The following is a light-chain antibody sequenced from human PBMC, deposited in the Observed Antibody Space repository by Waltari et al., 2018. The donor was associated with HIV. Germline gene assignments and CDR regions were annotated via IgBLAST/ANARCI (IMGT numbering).Light chain of an antibody. CDR1: SSNIGAGYD. V-gene: IGLV1-40*01. Sequence: QSALTQPPSVSGAPGQRVTISCTGSSSNIGAGYDVHWYQQFPGTAPKLLIYGNSNRPSGVPDRFSGSKSGTSASLAITGLQAEDEADYYCQSYDSSLSGSDVVFGGGTKLTVL. CDR3: QSYDSSLSGSDVV. CDR2: GNS. J-gene: IGLJ2*01.